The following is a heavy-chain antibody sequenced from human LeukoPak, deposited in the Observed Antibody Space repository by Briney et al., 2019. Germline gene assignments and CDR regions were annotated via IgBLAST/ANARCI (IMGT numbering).Heavy chain of an antibody. Sequence: SETLSLTCTVSGGSIVSGDYYWSWIRQQPGKGLEWIGYIDYRGNTDNNPSLNSRVSILVDTSKNQFSLRLNSVTAADTAVYYCVRGVLLWGQGTLVTVSS. J-gene: IGHJ4*02. V-gene: IGHV4-31*03. CDR1: GGSIVSGDYY. D-gene: IGHD4/OR15-4a*01. CDR2: IDYRGNT. CDR3: VRGVLL.